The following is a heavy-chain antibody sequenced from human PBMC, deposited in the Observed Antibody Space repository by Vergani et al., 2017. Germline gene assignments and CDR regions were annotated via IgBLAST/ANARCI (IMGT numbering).Heavy chain of an antibody. CDR3: ARDRAGGTYYDFWSGYYEFDY. D-gene: IGHD3-3*01. Sequence: VQLLESGGGLVKPGGSLRLSCAASGFTFSDYYMSWIRQAPGKGLEWVSYISSSGSTIYYADSVKRRFTISRDNAKNSLYLQMNSLRAEDTAVYYCARDRAGGTYYDFWSGYYEFDYWGQGTLVTVSS. CDR1: GFTFSDYY. CDR2: ISSSGSTI. V-gene: IGHV3-11*01. J-gene: IGHJ4*02.